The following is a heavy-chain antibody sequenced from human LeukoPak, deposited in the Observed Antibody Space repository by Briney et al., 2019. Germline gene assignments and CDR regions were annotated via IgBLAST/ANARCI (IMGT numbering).Heavy chain of an antibody. V-gene: IGHV1-18*01. CDR1: VDSFCNYG. CDR2: ISADSGNR. D-gene: IGHD1-26*01. J-gene: IGHJ6*02. CDR3: ASGSYLWGGMDV. Sequence: ALVKVSCKASVDSFCNYGFTWVRQAPGQGLEWMGWISADSGNRYYAQNFQHRVTMTTDTSTSTGYMELRRLRSDDTAVYYCASGSYLWGGMDVWGQGTTVTVSS.